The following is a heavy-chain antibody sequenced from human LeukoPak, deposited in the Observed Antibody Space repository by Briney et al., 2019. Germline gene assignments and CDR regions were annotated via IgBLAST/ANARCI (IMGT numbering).Heavy chain of an antibody. CDR2: INQDGSEK. J-gene: IGHJ4*02. CDR1: GFTFSDYW. D-gene: IGHD2-15*01. Sequence: GGSLRLSCAASGFTFSDYWMSWVRQAPGKGLEWVANINQDGSEKYYVDSVEGRFTISRDNVKNSVYLEMNSLRAEDTAVYYCASQEDHFDYWGQGTLVTVSS. CDR3: ASQEDHFDY. V-gene: IGHV3-7*01.